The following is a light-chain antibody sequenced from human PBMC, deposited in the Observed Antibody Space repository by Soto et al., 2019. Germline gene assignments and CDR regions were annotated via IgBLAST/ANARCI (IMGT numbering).Light chain of an antibody. V-gene: IGKV3-20*01. CDR2: GAS. CDR3: QQYGSSPGT. CDR1: QRVSSSY. Sequence: EIVLTQSPGTLSLSPGERATLSCRASQRVSSSYLAWYQQKPGQAPRLLIYGASSRATGIPDRFSGSGSGTDFTLTISRLEPEEFAVYYCQQYGSSPGTFGPGNKVYIK. J-gene: IGKJ3*01.